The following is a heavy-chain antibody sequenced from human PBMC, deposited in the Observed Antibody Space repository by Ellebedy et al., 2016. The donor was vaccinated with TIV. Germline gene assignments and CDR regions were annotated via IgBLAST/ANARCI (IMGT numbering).Heavy chain of an antibody. CDR3: AKSGGDSC. J-gene: IGHJ4*02. D-gene: IGHD2-21*02. CDR2: ISGSDGST. V-gene: IGHV3-23*01. CDR1: GFTLSNYA. Sequence: PGGSLRLSCVASGFTLSNYAMSWVRQGPGKRLEWVAAISGSDGSTHYADSVKGRFTISRDNSKNTLYLQMGSLTAEDTAVYSCAKSGGDSCWGQGTLVTVSS.